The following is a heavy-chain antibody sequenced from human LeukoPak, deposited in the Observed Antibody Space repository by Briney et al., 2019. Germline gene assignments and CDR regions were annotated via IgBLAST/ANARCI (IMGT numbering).Heavy chain of an antibody. J-gene: IGHJ4*02. V-gene: IGHV3-48*03. CDR1: GFTFSSYE. D-gene: IGHD2-15*01. CDR2: ISSSGSTI. Sequence: GGPLRLSCAASGFTFSSYEMNWVRQAPGKGLEWVSYISSSGSTIYYADSVKGRFTISRDNAKNSLYLQMNSLRAEDTAVYYCARDLDCSGGSCYGWYFDYWGQGTLVTVSS. CDR3: ARDLDCSGGSCYGWYFDY.